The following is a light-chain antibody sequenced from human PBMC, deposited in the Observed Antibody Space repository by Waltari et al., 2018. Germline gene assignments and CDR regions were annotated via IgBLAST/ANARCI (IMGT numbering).Light chain of an antibody. J-gene: IGLJ1*01. CDR1: SSDIGGSTY. Sequence: QSALTQPASVSGSPGQSISISCSGTSSDIGGSTYVSWYQQHPGKAPKLVFFGVSIRPTGVSPGFAGSRSGNTASLTISGLQPEDEADYYCSSYAGSYTFVFGSGTKVIVL. V-gene: IGLV2-14*01. CDR2: GVS. CDR3: SSYAGSYTFV.